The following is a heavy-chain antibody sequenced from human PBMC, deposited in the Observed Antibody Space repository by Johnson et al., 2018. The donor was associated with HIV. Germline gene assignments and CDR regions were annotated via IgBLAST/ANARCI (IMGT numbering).Heavy chain of an antibody. J-gene: IGHJ3*02. V-gene: IGHV3-15*01. CDR2: IKSKTDGGTT. CDR3: TAHYRNAFDI. D-gene: IGHD1-26*01. CDR1: TFTFSGYN. Sequence: VQLVESGGGLVRPGGSLRLSCVASTFTFSGYNMAWIRQAPGKGLEWVGRIKSKTDGGTTDYAAPVKGRFTLSRDDSKNTLFLQMNSLKPEDTALYYCTAHYRNAFDIWGLGTLVTVSS.